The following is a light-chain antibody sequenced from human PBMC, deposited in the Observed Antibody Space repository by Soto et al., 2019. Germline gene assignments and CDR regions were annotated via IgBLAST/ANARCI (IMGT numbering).Light chain of an antibody. CDR2: GAS. Sequence: EIVMTQSPATLSVSPGERATLSCRASQSVSSNLAWYQQKPGQAPRLLIYGASTRATGIPATFSGSESGTEFTLTISSLQSEDFAVYYCQQYNNWPRTFGQGTRLQIK. CDR1: QSVSSN. J-gene: IGKJ5*01. V-gene: IGKV3-15*01. CDR3: QQYNNWPRT.